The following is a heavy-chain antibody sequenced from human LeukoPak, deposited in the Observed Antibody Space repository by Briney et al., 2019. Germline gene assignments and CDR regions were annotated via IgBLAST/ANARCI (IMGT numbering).Heavy chain of an antibody. V-gene: IGHV3-30*02. J-gene: IGHJ6*02. Sequence: GGSLRLSCAASGFTFSSYGMHWVRQAPGKGLEWVACIRHDGSNKYYADSVKGRFTISRDNSKNTLYLQMNSLRAEDTAVYYCASMNSGSPRVVYYYGMDVWGQGTTVTVSS. CDR1: GFTFSSYG. CDR3: ASMNSGSPRVVYYYGMDV. D-gene: IGHD1-26*01. CDR2: IRHDGSNK.